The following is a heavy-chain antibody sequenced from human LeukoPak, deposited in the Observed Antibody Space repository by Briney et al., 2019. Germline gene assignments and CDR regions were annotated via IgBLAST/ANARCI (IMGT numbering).Heavy chain of an antibody. D-gene: IGHD3-22*01. CDR1: GGSISSYY. CDR3: GRGSPHYYDSSGYSAEYFHH. CDR2: IFYSGST. Sequence: PSETLSLTCTVSGGSISSYYWSWIRQPPGRGLEWIGYIFYSGSTKYNPSLKSRVAMSVDTSKNQFSLQLSSVTAADTAVYYCGRGSPHYYDSSGYSAEYFHHWGQGTLVTVSS. V-gene: IGHV4-59*01. J-gene: IGHJ1*01.